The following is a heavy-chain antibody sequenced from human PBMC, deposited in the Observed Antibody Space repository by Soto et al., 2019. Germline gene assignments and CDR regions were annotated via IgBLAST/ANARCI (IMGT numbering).Heavy chain of an antibody. CDR2: ISPHNDRT. J-gene: IGHJ3*02. CDR1: GYNFTSCG. D-gene: IGHD6-19*01. CDR3: ARDLYYSSGRYFDHDAFDI. V-gene: IGHV1-18*01. Sequence: QVQLVQSGADVKKPGASVKVSCKASGYNFTSCGISWVRQAPGQGLEWMGWISPHNDRTKYARRFQDRVTMTTETPTSTVYMELGSLRSDDTAVYYCARDLYYSSGRYFDHDAFDIWGQGTVVTVSS.